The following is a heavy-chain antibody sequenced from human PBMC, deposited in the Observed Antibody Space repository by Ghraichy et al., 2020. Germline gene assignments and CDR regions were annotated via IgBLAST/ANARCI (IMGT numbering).Heavy chain of an antibody. V-gene: IGHV3-74*01. J-gene: IGHJ4*02. Sequence: GALRLSCAASGFTFSNYWMYWVRQAPGEGLVWVSYIKSDGSSTSYADSVKGRFTTSRDNAKNKLYLQMSSLRIEDTAVYYCARDFNYGDPSYWGQGTLVTVSS. D-gene: IGHD4-17*01. CDR2: IKSDGSST. CDR3: ARDFNYGDPSY. CDR1: GFTFSNYW.